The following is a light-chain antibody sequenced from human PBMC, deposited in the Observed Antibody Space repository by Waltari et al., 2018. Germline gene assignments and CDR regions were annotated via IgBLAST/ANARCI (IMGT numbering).Light chain of an antibody. J-gene: IGKJ4*01. Sequence: DIQMTQFPSSVSASVGDRVTITCRASQDISRWLAWYQQKPGKAPKFLIYAASNLQSGVPSRFSGTGSGTDFTLTISSLQPEDFATYYCQQANSIPLTFGGGTKVEIK. CDR1: QDISRW. CDR2: AAS. CDR3: QQANSIPLT. V-gene: IGKV1-12*01.